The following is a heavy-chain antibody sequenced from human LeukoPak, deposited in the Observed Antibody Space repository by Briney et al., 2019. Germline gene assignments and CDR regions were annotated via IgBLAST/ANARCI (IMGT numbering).Heavy chain of an antibody. V-gene: IGHV6-1*01. CDR2: TYYRSKWYK. CDR1: GDIVSSNSTT. CDR3: ARGPSYFQH. Sequence: SQTLSLTCAISGDIVSSNSTTWNWIRQSPSRGLEWLGRTYYRSKWYKYYAVSVKGRITINPDTSKNQFSLQLNSVTPEDTAVYYCARGPSYFQHWGQGTLVTVSS. J-gene: IGHJ1*01.